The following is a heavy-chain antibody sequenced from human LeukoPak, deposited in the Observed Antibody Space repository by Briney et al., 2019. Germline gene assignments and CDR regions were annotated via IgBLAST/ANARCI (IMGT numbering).Heavy chain of an antibody. Sequence: ASVKVSCKASGYTFTTYGITWVRQSPGQGLEWMGWISAYNGNTNYAQKLQGRVTMTTDTSTSTAYMELRSLRSDDTAVYYCARALVDGYKELGYWGQGTLVTVSS. J-gene: IGHJ4*02. CDR3: ARALVDGYKELGY. V-gene: IGHV1-18*01. CDR2: ISAYNGNT. D-gene: IGHD5-24*01. CDR1: GYTFTTYG.